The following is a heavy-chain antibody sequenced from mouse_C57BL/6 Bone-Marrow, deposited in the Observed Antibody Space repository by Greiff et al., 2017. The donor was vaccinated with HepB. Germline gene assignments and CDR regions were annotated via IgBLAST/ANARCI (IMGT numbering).Heavy chain of an antibody. D-gene: IGHD1-1*01. CDR1: GFTFSSYG. J-gene: IGHJ4*01. CDR2: ISSGGSYT. Sequence: EVKLMESGGDLVKPGGSLKLSCATSGFTFSSYGMSWVRQTPDKRLEWVATISSGGSYTYYPDSVKGRFTITRDNAKNTLYLQMSSLKSEDTAMYYCARRCYGRSSYYYAMDYWGQGTSVIVSS. V-gene: IGHV5-6*02. CDR3: ARRCYGRSSYYYAMDY.